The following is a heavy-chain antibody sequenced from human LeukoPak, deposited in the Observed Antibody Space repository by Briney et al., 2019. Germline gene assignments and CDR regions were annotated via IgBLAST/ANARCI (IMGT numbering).Heavy chain of an antibody. J-gene: IGHJ4*02. D-gene: IGHD6-19*01. CDR1: GFTVSSNY. CDR3: ARRYGSGWYDY. CDR2: IYSGGST. Sequence: GGSLRLSCAASGFTVSSNYMSWVRQAPGKGLEWVSFIYSGGSTYSADSVKGRFTISRDNSKNTLYLQVNSLRAEDTAVYYCARRYGSGWYDYWGQGTLVTVSS. V-gene: IGHV3-53*01.